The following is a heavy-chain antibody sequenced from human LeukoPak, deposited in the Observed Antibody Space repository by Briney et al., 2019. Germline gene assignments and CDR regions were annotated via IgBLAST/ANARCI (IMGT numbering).Heavy chain of an antibody. CDR3: ARVGTRGFGDFYFDY. D-gene: IGHD3-10*01. CDR2: IYYSGST. CDR1: GGSISSYY. J-gene: IGHJ4*02. V-gene: IGHV4-59*01. Sequence: SETLSLTCTVSGGSISSYYWSWIRQPPGKGLEWIGYIYYSGSTNYNPSLKSRVTISVDTSKNQFSLKLSSVTAADTAVYYCARVGTRGFGDFYFDYWGQGTLVTVSS.